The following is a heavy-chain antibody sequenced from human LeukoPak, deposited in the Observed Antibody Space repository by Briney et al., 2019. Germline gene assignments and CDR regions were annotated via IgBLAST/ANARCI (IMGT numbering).Heavy chain of an antibody. CDR3: ARAPTFDPAIDY. V-gene: IGHV3-21*01. CDR2: ISSSSSYI. J-gene: IGHJ4*02. Sequence: PGGSLRLSCAASGFTFSSYSMNWVRRAPGKGLEWVSSISSSSSYIYYADSVKGRFTISRDNAKNSLYLQMNSLRAEDTAVYYCARAPTFDPAIDYWGQGTLVTVSS. CDR1: GFTFSSYS. D-gene: IGHD3-10*01.